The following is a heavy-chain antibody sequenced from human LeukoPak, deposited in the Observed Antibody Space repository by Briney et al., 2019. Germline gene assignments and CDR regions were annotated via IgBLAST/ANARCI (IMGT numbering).Heavy chain of an antibody. V-gene: IGHV4-34*01. J-gene: IGHJ5*02. CDR2: INHSGST. Sequence: SETLSLTCAVYGGSFSGYYWSWIRQPPGKGLEWIGEINHSGSTNYNPSLKSRVTISLDTSKNQFSLKLSSVTAADTAVYYCAPHGGYRGWFDPWGQGTLVTVSS. D-gene: IGHD2-15*01. CDR1: GGSFSGYY. CDR3: APHGGYRGWFDP.